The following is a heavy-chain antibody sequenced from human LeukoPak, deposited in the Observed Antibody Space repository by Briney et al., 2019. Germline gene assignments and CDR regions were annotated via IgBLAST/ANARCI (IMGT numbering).Heavy chain of an antibody. D-gene: IGHD6-13*01. CDR2: INHSGST. CDR3: ARGPGTWYYY. CDR1: GGSISSSSYY. Sequence: PSETLSLTCTVSGGSISSSSYYWGWIRQPPGKGLEWIGEINHSGSTNYNPSLKSRVTISIDTSKNQFSLKLSSVTAADTAVYYCARGPGTWYYYWGQGTLVTVSS. J-gene: IGHJ4*02. V-gene: IGHV4-39*07.